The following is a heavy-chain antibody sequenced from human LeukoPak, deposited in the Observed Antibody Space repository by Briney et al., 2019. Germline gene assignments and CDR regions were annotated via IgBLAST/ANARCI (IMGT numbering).Heavy chain of an antibody. J-gene: IGHJ5*02. CDR1: GGSISSGSYY. CDR2: IYTSGST. V-gene: IGHV4-61*02. Sequence: SQTLSLTCTFSGGSISSGSYYWGWIRQPAGKGLEWFGRIYTSGSTTYNPSLKSRVTISVDTSKNQFSLKLSSVTAADTAVYYCAREMRQWLSPIDPWGQGTLVTVSS. CDR3: AREMRQWLSPIDP. D-gene: IGHD6-19*01.